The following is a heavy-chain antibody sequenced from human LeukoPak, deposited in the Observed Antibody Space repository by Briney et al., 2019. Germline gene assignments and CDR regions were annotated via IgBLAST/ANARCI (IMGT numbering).Heavy chain of an antibody. CDR3: AKGRNYGSGSYLFDY. CDR2: IGGGGGST. Sequence: PGGSLRLSCAASGFTFSGYAMSWVRQAPGKGLEWVSTIGGGGGSTYYADSVKGRFTISRDNSKDTLFLQINSLRADDTAVYYCAKGRNYGSGSYLFDYWGQGTLVPVSS. CDR1: GFTFSGYA. V-gene: IGHV3-23*01. J-gene: IGHJ4*02. D-gene: IGHD3-10*01.